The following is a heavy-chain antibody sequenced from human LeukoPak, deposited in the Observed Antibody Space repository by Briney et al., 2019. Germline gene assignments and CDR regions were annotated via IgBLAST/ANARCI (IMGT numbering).Heavy chain of an antibody. CDR1: GYTFTSYY. CDR2: INPSGGST. V-gene: IGHV1-46*01. D-gene: IGHD2-2*01. Sequence: ASVKVSCKASGYTFTSYYMHWVRQAPGQGLEWMGIINPSGGSTSYAQKFQGRVTMTRDTSASTVYMELSRLRSDDTAVYYCARQGCSSTSCYFFDYWGQGTLVTVSS. CDR3: ARQGCSSTSCYFFDY. J-gene: IGHJ4*02.